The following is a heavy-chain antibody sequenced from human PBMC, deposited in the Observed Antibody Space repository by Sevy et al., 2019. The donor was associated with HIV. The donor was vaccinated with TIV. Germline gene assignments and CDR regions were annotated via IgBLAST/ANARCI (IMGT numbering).Heavy chain of an antibody. J-gene: IGHJ4*02. CDR3: ASVRPCGGDCYFFDS. CDR1: GGSLSNYG. Sequence: ASVKVSCKACGGSLSNYGMNWVRQAPGQGLEWTGGIIPRVGLANYAQKFQDRVTITADESTSTVYIEVRRLTAEDTGVYYCASVRPCGGDCYFFDSWGQGTLVTVSS. CDR2: IIPRVGLA. V-gene: IGHV1-69*10. D-gene: IGHD2-21*01.